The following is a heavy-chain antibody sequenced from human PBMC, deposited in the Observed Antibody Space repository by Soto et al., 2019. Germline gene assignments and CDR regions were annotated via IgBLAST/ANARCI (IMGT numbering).Heavy chain of an antibody. CDR3: ATWHLQEHAYDV. J-gene: IGHJ3*01. CDR1: GLTVSGKKY. V-gene: IGHV3-53*01. CDR2: FYDLDGT. D-gene: IGHD4-4*01. Sequence: LRLSCAVSGLTVSGKKYVAWVRQAPGKGLEWVSGFYDLDGTYYADSLKGRFTTSGDSSRTIVYLQMNGLRPEDTAVYYCATWHLQEHAYDVWGQGTTVTVSS.